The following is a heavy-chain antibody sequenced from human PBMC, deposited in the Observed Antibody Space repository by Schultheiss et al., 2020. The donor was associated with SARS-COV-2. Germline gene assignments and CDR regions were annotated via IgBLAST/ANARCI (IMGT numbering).Heavy chain of an antibody. J-gene: IGHJ4*02. CDR1: GFTFSNAW. Sequence: GGSLRLSCAASGFTFSNAWMSWVRQAPGKGLEWVSVIYSGGSTYYADSVKGRFTISRDNAKNSLYLQMNSLRAEDTAVYYCARDWGYDCSGYHPFAEWGQGTLVTVSS. D-gene: IGHD3-22*01. V-gene: IGHV3-66*01. CDR3: ARDWGYDCSGYHPFAE. CDR2: IYSGGST.